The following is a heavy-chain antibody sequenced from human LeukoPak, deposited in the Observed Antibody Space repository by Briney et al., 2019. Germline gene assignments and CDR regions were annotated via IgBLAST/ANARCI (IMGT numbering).Heavy chain of an antibody. CDR2: ISYDGSNK. J-gene: IGHJ4*02. V-gene: IGHV3-30-3*01. CDR1: GFTFSYYA. Sequence: PGGSLRLPCAASGFTFSYYAMHWVRQAPGKGLEWVAVISYDGSNKYYADSVKGRFTITRDNSKSTLYLQMDSLIAGDTAVYYCARQGDTGSWYFDYRGQGTLVTVSS. CDR3: ARQGDTGSWYFDY. D-gene: IGHD2-21*02.